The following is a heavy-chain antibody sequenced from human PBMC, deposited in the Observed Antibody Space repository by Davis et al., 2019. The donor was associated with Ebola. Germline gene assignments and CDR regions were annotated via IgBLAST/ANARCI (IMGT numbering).Heavy chain of an antibody. CDR1: GGSIRSSNW. Sequence: SETLSLTCAVSGGSIRSSNWWSWVRQPPGKGLEWIGEIYHSGSTNCNPSLKSRVTISVDKSKNQFSLKLSSVTAADTAVYYCARVKYQLLLVTWPWGQGTLVTVSS. D-gene: IGHD2-2*01. J-gene: IGHJ5*02. CDR2: IYHSGST. V-gene: IGHV4-4*02. CDR3: ARVKYQLLLVTWP.